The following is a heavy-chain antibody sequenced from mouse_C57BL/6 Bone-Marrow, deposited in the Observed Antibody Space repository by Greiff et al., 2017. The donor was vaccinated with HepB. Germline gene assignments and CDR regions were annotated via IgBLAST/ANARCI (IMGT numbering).Heavy chain of an antibody. J-gene: IGHJ1*03. CDR1: GYTFTSYW. CDR2: IHPNSGST. Sequence: QVQLQQPGAELVKPGASVKLSCKASGYTFTSYWMHWVKQRPGQGLEWIGMIHPNSGSTNYNEKFKSKATLTVDKSSSTAYMQLSSLTSEDSAVYYCASLSYYGSPWYFDVWGTGTTVTGSS. CDR3: ASLSYYGSPWYFDV. D-gene: IGHD1-1*01. V-gene: IGHV1-64*01.